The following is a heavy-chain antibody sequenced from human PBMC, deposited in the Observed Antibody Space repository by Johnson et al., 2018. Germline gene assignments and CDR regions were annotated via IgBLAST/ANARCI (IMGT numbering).Heavy chain of an antibody. CDR1: GFTFSSYG. D-gene: IGHD3-9*01. CDR3: AEDGRRLLYFCWAFIFQH. CDR2: ISYDGSNK. V-gene: IGHV3-30*18. J-gene: IGHJ1*01. Sequence: QVQLVESGGGVVQPGRSLRLSCAASGFTFSSYGMHWVRQAPGKGLEWVAVISYDGSNKYYADSVKGRFTISRDNSKNTRYLQMNSLRGEDTAVYYCAEDGRRLLYFCWAFIFQHWGQGTLVTVSS.